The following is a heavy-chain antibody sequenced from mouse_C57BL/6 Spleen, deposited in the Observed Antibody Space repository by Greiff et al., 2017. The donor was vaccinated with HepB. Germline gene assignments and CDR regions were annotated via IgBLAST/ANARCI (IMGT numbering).Heavy chain of an antibody. D-gene: IGHD1-1*01. CDR3: ALITTVVADY. J-gene: IGHJ2*01. Sequence: EVQLQQSGPELVKPGASVKISCKASGYSFTGYYMHWVKQSSEKSLEWIGEINPSTGGTSYNQKFKGKATLTVDKSSSTAYMQLKSLTSEDSAVYYCALITTVVADYWGQGTTLTVSS. CDR2: INPSTGGT. V-gene: IGHV1-43*01. CDR1: GYSFTGYY.